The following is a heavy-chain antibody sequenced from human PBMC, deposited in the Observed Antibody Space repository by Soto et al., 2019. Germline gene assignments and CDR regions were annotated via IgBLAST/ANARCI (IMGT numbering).Heavy chain of an antibody. CDR2: ISYDGSNK. V-gene: IGHV3-30*18. CDR3: AKDGSSGYSSISVDY. J-gene: IGHJ4*02. CDR1: GFTFSSYG. D-gene: IGHD3-22*01. Sequence: GGSLRLSCAASGFTFSSYGMHWVRQAPGKGLEWVAVISYDGSNKYYADSVKGRFTISRDNSKNTLYLQMNSLRAEDTAVYYCAKDGSSGYSSISVDYWGQGTLVTVSS.